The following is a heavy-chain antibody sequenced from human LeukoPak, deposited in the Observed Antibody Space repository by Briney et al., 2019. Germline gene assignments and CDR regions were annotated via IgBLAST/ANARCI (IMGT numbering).Heavy chain of an antibody. V-gene: IGHV3-74*01. CDR1: GFTFSNYW. D-gene: IGHD2-15*01. Sequence: GGSLRLSCAASGFTFSNYWMHWVRQAPGKGLVWVSRINSDGSSTSYADSVKGRFTISRDNAKNTLYMQMNSLRAEDTAVYYCARGGSGANDYWGQGTLVTVCS. CDR2: INSDGSST. J-gene: IGHJ4*02. CDR3: ARGGSGANDY.